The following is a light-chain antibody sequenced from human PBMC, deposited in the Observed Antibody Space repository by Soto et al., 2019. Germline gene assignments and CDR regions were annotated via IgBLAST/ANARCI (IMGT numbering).Light chain of an antibody. CDR3: SSYTYSRTVV. V-gene: IGLV2-14*03. Sequence: QSALTQPASVSGSPGQSITISCTGTSRDLGGYNYVSWDQQHPGKAPKLMIYDVSNRPSGVSNRFSGSKSGNTASLTISGLQAEDEADYYCSSYTYSRTVVFGGGTKLTVL. CDR2: DVS. J-gene: IGLJ2*01. CDR1: SRDLGGYNY.